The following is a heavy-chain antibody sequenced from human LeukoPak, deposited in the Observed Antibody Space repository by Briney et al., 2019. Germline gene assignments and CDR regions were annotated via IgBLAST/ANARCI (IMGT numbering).Heavy chain of an antibody. V-gene: IGHV4-34*01. Sequence: PSETLSLTCAVYGGSFSGYYWSWIRQPPGKGLEWIGEINHSGSTNYNPSLKSRVTISVDTSKNQFSLKLSSVTAADTAVYYCARGAWAWQQLVHDAFDIWGQGTMVTVSS. CDR1: GGSFSGYY. CDR2: INHSGST. D-gene: IGHD6-13*01. J-gene: IGHJ3*02. CDR3: ARGAWAWQQLVHDAFDI.